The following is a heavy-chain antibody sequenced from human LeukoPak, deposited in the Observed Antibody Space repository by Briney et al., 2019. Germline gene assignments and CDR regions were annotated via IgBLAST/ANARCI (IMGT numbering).Heavy chain of an antibody. CDR3: ARDRGGYNTFDY. D-gene: IGHD5-24*01. CDR2: IYSGGST. Sequence: GGSLRLSCAASGFTVSNNYMSWVRQAPGKGLEWVSVIYSGGSTYYADSVKGRFTISRDNSKNTLYLQMNSLRAEDTAVYYCARDRGGYNTFDYWGQGTLVTVSS. CDR1: GFTVSNNY. V-gene: IGHV3-53*01. J-gene: IGHJ4*02.